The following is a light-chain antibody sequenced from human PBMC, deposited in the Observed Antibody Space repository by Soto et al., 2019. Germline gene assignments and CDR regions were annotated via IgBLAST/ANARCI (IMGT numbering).Light chain of an antibody. Sequence: EIVLTQSPGTLSLSPGERATLSCRASQSVSSSYLAWYQQKPGQAPRLLIYGASTRATGIAARFSGSGSGTEFTLTISSLQSEDFAVYYCQQYGRTFGQGTKVDIK. CDR3: QQYGRT. CDR1: QSVSSSY. J-gene: IGKJ2*01. V-gene: IGKV3-20*01. CDR2: GAS.